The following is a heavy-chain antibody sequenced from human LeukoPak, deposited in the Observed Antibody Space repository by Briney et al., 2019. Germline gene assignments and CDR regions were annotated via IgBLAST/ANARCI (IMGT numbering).Heavy chain of an antibody. CDR1: GGSISSYY. D-gene: IGHD2-2*01. CDR2: IYNSGST. V-gene: IGHV4-39*07. J-gene: IGHJ4*02. Sequence: SETLSLTCTVSGGSISSYYWGWVRQPPGKGLEWIGNIYNSGSTYYKPSLESRVTVSLEMSKNQFSLRLTSVTAADTAVYYCTRGQPSFDYWGQGILVIVSS. CDR3: TRGQPSFDY.